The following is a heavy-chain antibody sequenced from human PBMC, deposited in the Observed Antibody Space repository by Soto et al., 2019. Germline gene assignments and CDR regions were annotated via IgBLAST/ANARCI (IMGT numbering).Heavy chain of an antibody. CDR3: SLAGGVPYFDY. D-gene: IGHD3-16*01. CDR1: GFSLSTSGVG. V-gene: IGHV2-5*02. Sequence: QITLKESGPTLVKPTQTLTLTCTFSGFSLSTSGVGVGWIRQPPGKALEWLALIYWDDDKRYSPSLKSRLTITKDTSKNQVVLTMTNMDPVDTATYYCSLAGGVPYFDYWGQGTLVTVSS. CDR2: IYWDDDK. J-gene: IGHJ4*02.